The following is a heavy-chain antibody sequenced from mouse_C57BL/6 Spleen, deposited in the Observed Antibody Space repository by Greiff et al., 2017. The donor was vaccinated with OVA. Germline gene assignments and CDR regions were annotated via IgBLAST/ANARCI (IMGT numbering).Heavy chain of an antibody. J-gene: IGHJ3*01. D-gene: IGHD2-4*01. V-gene: IGHV1-72*01. Sequence: QVQLKQPGAELVKPGASVKLSCKASGYTFTSYWMHWVKQRPGRGLEWIGRIDPNSGGTKYNEKFKSKATLTVDKPSSTAYMQLSSLTSEDSAVYYCARRFYDYDWFAYWGQGTLVTVSA. CDR1: GYTFTSYW. CDR3: ARRFYDYDWFAY. CDR2: IDPNSGGT.